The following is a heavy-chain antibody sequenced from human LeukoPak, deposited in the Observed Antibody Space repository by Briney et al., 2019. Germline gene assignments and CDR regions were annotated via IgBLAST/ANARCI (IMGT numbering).Heavy chain of an antibody. D-gene: IGHD3-3*01. Sequence: PSETLSLTCAVYGGSFSGYCWSWIRQPPGKGLEWIGEINHSGSTNYNPSLKSRVTISVDTSKNQFSLKLSSVTAADTAVYYCARDRITIFGVGHNYYYGMDVWGQGTTVTVSS. V-gene: IGHV4-34*01. CDR2: INHSGST. J-gene: IGHJ6*02. CDR3: ARDRITIFGVGHNYYYGMDV. CDR1: GGSFSGYC.